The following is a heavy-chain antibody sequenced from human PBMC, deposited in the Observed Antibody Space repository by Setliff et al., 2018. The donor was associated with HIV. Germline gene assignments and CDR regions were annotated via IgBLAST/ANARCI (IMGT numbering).Heavy chain of an antibody. D-gene: IGHD3-10*01. Sequence: PSETLSLTCTVSGGSISSSSHYWGWIRQPPGKGLEWIGSIYYSGSTYYNPSLKSRVTISVDTSKNQFSLKLSSVTAADTAVYYCARLPISMVRGVISYFDYWGQGTLVTVSS. CDR3: ARLPISMVRGVISYFDY. J-gene: IGHJ4*02. V-gene: IGHV4-39*01. CDR1: GGSISSSSHY. CDR2: IYYSGST.